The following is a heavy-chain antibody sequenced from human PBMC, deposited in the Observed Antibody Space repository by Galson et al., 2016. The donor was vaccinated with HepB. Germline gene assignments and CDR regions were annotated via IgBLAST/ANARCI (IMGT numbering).Heavy chain of an antibody. Sequence: SLRLSCAASGFTFSSYAMSWLRQAPGKGLEWVSRISGSGGSTYYADSVMGRFTISRDNAKNTLYLQMGSLRAEDTAVYYCSQSRGSHARYNWFDPWGRGTLVTVSS. CDR3: SQSRGSHARYNWFDP. CDR1: GFTFSSYA. D-gene: IGHD3-16*01. V-gene: IGHV3-23*01. J-gene: IGHJ5*02. CDR2: ISGSGGST.